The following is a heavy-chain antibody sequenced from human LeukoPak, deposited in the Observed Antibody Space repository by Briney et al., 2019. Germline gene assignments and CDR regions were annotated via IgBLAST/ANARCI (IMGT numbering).Heavy chain of an antibody. CDR2: IKSKTDGGTT. J-gene: IGHJ3*02. CDR1: GFTFSNTW. CDR3: TTDSYYYDSSGTADAFDI. Sequence: GGSLRLSCAASGFTFSNTWMSWVRQAPGKGLEWVGRIKSKTDGGTTDYAAPVKGRFTISRDDSKNTLYLQMNSLKTEDTAVYYCTTDSYYYDSSGTADAFDIWGQGTVVTVSS. V-gene: IGHV3-15*01. D-gene: IGHD3-22*01.